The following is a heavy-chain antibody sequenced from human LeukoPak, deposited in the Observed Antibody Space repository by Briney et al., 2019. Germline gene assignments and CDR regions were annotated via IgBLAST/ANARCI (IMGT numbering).Heavy chain of an antibody. CDR1: GYTFTGYY. Sequence: ASVKVSCKASGYTFTGYYMHWVQQAPGQGLEWMGWINPNSGGTNYAQKFQGRVTMTRGTSISTAYMELSRLRSDDTAVYYCASEITVTTAAFDIWGQGTMVTVSS. J-gene: IGHJ3*02. CDR2: INPNSGGT. V-gene: IGHV1-2*02. CDR3: ASEITVTTAAFDI. D-gene: IGHD4-11*01.